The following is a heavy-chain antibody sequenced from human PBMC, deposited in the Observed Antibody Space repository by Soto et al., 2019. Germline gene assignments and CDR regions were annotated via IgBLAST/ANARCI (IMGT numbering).Heavy chain of an antibody. V-gene: IGHV1-46*01. CDR1: GYTFTSYY. CDR2: INPSGGST. J-gene: IGHJ4*02. Sequence: QVQLVQSGAEVKKPGASVKVSCKASGYTFTSYYLHWVRQAPGQGLEWMGKINPSGGSTSYAQKVQGRVTMTRDTSTSTGYMELSSLRSENTAVYYCAGGDDAGFDSWGQGTLVTVSS. CDR3: AGGDDAGFDS. D-gene: IGHD1-1*01.